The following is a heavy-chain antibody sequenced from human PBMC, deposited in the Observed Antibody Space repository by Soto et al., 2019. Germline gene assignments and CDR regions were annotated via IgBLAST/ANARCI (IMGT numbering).Heavy chain of an antibody. Sequence: EVQLVESGGGLVQPGGSLRLSCAASGFTFSSYSMNWVRQAPGKGLEWVSYISSSSSTIYYEDSVKGRFTISRDNAQNSLYLQMNSQGDEDTAVYYCAMSYYCGSGQFDYWGQGTLVTVSS. V-gene: IGHV3-48*02. CDR2: ISSSSSTI. J-gene: IGHJ4*02. CDR3: AMSYYCGSGQFDY. CDR1: GFTFSSYS. D-gene: IGHD3-10*01.